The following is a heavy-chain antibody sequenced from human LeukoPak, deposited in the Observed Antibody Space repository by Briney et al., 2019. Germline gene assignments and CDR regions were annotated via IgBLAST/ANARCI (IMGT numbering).Heavy chain of an antibody. CDR1: GYTFTSYG. V-gene: IGHV1-18*01. Sequence: ASVKVSCKASGYTFTSYGISWVRQAPGQGLEWMGWISAYNGNTNYAQKLQGRVNMTTDTSTSTAYMELRTLRSDDTAVYYCARDGDYDILTGYSVHRDYWGQGTLVTVSS. J-gene: IGHJ4*02. D-gene: IGHD3-9*01. CDR2: ISAYNGNT. CDR3: ARDGDYDILTGYSVHRDY.